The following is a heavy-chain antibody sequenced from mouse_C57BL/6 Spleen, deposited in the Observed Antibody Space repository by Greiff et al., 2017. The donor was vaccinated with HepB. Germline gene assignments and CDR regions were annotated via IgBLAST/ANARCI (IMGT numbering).Heavy chain of an antibody. CDR2: ISDGGSYT. V-gene: IGHV5-4*01. CDR3: ARDRGVVDFDY. J-gene: IGHJ2*01. D-gene: IGHD1-1*01. Sequence: EVMLVESGGGLVKPGGSLKLSCAASGFTFSSYAMSWVRQTPEKRLEWVATISDGGSYTYYPDNVKGRFTISRDNAKNNLYLQMSHLKSEDTAMYYCARDRGVVDFDYWGQGTTLTVSS. CDR1: GFTFSSYA.